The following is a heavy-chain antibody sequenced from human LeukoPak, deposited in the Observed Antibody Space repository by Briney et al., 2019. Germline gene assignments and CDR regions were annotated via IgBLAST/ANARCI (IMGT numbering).Heavy chain of an antibody. CDR3: AKGNIAAEYYYYYYYMDV. Sequence: ASVKVSCKASGYTFTSYYMHWVRQAPGQGLEWMGIINPSGGSTSYAQKFQGRVTMTRDTSTSTVYMELSSLRAEDTAVYYCAKGNIAAEYYYYYYYMDVWGKGTTVTVSS. CDR2: INPSGGST. V-gene: IGHV1-46*01. D-gene: IGHD6-6*01. J-gene: IGHJ6*03. CDR1: GYTFTSYY.